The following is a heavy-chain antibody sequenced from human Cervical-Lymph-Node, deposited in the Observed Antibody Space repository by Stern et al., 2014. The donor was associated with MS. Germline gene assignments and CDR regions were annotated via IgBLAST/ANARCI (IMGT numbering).Heavy chain of an antibody. J-gene: IGHJ4*02. CDR3: ARQNYYDSSAAYYFDS. CDR2: INYIGST. CDR1: GGSMSGYH. V-gene: IGHV4-59*01. Sequence: QVQLQESGPGLVKPSETLSVTCTVSGGSMSGYHWSWIRQTPGKGLEWIGAINYIGSTNYNPSLRSRVTISVDTTRDQFSLRLSSVTGADTALYYCARQNYYDSSAAYYFDSWGQGTLVTVSS. D-gene: IGHD3-22*01.